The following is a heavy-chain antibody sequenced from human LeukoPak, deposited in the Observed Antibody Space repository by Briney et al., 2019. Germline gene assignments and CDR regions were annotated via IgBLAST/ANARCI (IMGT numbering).Heavy chain of an antibody. CDR3: ARYYCSGGSCYSYYYYGMDV. Sequence: ASVKVSCKASGGTFSSYAISWVRQAPGQGLEWMGGIIPIFGTANYAQKFQGRVTITADESTSTAYMELSSLRSEDTAVYYCARYYCSGGSCYSYYYYGMDVWGQGTTVTVSS. CDR2: IIPIFGTA. J-gene: IGHJ6*02. D-gene: IGHD2-15*01. CDR1: GGTFSSYA. V-gene: IGHV1-69*13.